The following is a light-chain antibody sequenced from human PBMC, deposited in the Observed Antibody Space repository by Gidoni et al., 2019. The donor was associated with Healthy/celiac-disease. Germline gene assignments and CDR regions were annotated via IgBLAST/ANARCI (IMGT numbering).Light chain of an antibody. CDR3: QQRSNWPPILT. V-gene: IGKV3-11*01. CDR2: DAS. CDR1: QSVSSY. J-gene: IGKJ4*01. Sequence: EIVVTHSPPTLSLSPGERDTLPCSASQSVSSYLDWYQQKPGQAHRLLIYDASNRATGIPPRFSGSGSGTDFTLTISSLGPEDFAVYYCQQRSNWPPILTFGGGTKVEIK.